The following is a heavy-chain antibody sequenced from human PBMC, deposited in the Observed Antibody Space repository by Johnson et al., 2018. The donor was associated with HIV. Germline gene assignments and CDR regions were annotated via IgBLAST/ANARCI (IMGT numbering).Heavy chain of an antibody. Sequence: QVQLVESGGGVVQPGGSLRLSCAASGFTFTNYDMHWVRQAPGKGLEWVAVISYDGSNKYYADSVTGRFTISRDNSTNTLCMQMNSLRPEETAVYYCAKDRDGYTLGAFDSGGQGTMVTVSS. CDR2: ISYDGSNK. J-gene: IGHJ3*02. D-gene: IGHD5-24*01. V-gene: IGHV3-30-3*02. CDR1: GFTFTNYD. CDR3: AKDRDGYTLGAFDS.